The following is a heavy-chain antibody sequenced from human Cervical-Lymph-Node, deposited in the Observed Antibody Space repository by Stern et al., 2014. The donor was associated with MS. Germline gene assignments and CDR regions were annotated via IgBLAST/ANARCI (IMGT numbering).Heavy chain of an antibody. Sequence: EVQLVQSGGGLVKPGGSLRLSCAASGFTFSSYSMNWVRQAPGKGLEWVSSISSSGSYLFYADSVKGRFTISRDNAKNSLYLQLNSLRAEDTAIYYCARGGDYNTYDIWGQGTMVTVSS. J-gene: IGHJ3*02. CDR1: GFTFSSYS. CDR2: ISSSGSYL. CDR3: ARGGDYNTYDI. V-gene: IGHV3-21*01. D-gene: IGHD3-22*01.